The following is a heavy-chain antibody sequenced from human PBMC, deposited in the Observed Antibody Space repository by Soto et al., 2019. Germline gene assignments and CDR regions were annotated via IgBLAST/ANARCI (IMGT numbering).Heavy chain of an antibody. Sequence: ASVKVSCKASGYTFTSYGISWVRQAPGQGLEWMGWISAYNGNTNYAQKLQGRVTMTTDTSTSTAYMELRSLRSDDTAVYYCARDLVAGWFGELLVLDYWGQGTLVTVSS. CDR2: ISAYNGNT. J-gene: IGHJ4*02. V-gene: IGHV1-18*01. CDR1: GYTFTSYG. CDR3: ARDLVAGWFGELLVLDY. D-gene: IGHD3-10*01.